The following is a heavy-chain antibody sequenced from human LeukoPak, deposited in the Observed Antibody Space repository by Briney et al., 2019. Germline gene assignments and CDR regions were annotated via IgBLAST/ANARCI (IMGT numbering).Heavy chain of an antibody. J-gene: IGHJ4*02. CDR3: AKKESTVTTFFEN. CDR1: GFTFSSYE. CDR2: ISASAGST. Sequence: GGSLRLSCAASGFTFSSYEMNWVRQAPGKGLEWVSDISASAGSTFYADSVKGRFTISRDNSKNTLYVQMNSLRAEDTAVYYCAKKESTVTTFFENWGQGTLVTVSS. D-gene: IGHD4-17*01. V-gene: IGHV3-23*01.